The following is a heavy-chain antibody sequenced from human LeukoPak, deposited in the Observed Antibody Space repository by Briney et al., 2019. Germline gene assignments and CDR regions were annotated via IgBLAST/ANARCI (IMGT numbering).Heavy chain of an antibody. V-gene: IGHV4-34*01. CDR3: ARLRRCCGSGSYYAEYYYYYMDV. J-gene: IGHJ6*03. Sequence: SETLSLTCAVYGGSFSGYYWSWIRQPPGKGLEWIGEINHSGSTNYNPSLKSRVTISVDTSKNQFSLKLSSVTAADTAVYYCARLRRCCGSGSYYAEYYYYYMDVWGKGTTVTVSS. D-gene: IGHD3-10*01. CDR1: GGSFSGYY. CDR2: INHSGST.